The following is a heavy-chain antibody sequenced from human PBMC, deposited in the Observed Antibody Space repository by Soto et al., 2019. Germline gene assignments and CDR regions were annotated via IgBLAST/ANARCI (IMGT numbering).Heavy chain of an antibody. Sequence: QVQVVQSGAEVKKPGSSVKVSCKASGGTFSNYAISWVRQAPGQGLEWMGGIIPIFGTTNYPQKSQGRVTITADEPKNTSYMELGSLRSEDTAVYVFVARRYCSKGTCPDYFDYWGQGTLVTVSS. CDR1: GGTFSNYA. J-gene: IGHJ4*02. CDR3: VARRYCSKGTCPDYFDY. V-gene: IGHV1-69*01. D-gene: IGHD2-2*01. CDR2: IIPIFGTT.